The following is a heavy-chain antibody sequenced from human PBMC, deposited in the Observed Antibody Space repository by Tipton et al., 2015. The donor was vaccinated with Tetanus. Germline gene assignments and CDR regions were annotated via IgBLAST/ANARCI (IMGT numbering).Heavy chain of an antibody. D-gene: IGHD3-22*01. V-gene: IGHV4-39*01. CDR2: IYESGDT. Sequence: TLSLTCIVSGDSISDSTYYWGWIRQPPGKALEWIGSIYESGDTYSTPSLKSRLTMSVDTSMNQFSLRLRSLTAADTAVYFCARHNSGYFTFFDNWGQGTLVTVSS. J-gene: IGHJ4*02. CDR1: GDSISDSTYY. CDR3: ARHNSGYFTFFDN.